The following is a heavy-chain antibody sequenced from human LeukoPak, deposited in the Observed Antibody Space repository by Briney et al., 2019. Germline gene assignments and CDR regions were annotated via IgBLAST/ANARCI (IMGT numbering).Heavy chain of an antibody. D-gene: IGHD3-3*01. CDR3: ARGVLRFLEWSNYYYYMDV. CDR2: IYTSGST. CDR1: GGSISSYY. Sequence: SETLSLTCTVSGGSISSYYWSWIRQPAGKGLEWIGRIYTSGSTNYDPSLKSRVTISVDTSKNQFSLKLSSVTAADTAVYYCARGVLRFLEWSNYYYYMDVWGKGTTVTVSS. J-gene: IGHJ6*03. V-gene: IGHV4-4*07.